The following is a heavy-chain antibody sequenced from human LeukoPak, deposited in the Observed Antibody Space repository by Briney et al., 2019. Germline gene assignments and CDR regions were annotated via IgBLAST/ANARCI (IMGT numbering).Heavy chain of an antibody. V-gene: IGHV3-48*03. CDR3: AREGNSGPRDFDY. Sequence: GGSLRLSCAASGFTFSSYEMNWVRQAPGKGLGWVSYISNSGTFIYYADSVKGRFTISRDNAKNSLYLQLESLRAEDTAVYYCAREGNSGPRDFDYWGQGTLVTVSS. CDR1: GFTFSSYE. J-gene: IGHJ4*02. CDR2: ISNSGTFI. D-gene: IGHD1-1*01.